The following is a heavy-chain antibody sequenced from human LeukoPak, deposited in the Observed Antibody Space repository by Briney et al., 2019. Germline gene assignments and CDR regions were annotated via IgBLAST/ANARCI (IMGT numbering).Heavy chain of an antibody. CDR3: ARPRIAVAIFDY. J-gene: IGHJ4*02. Sequence: TGGSLRLSCAASGFTFSSYWMHWVRKAPGKGRVWVSRINSDGSSTSYADSVKGRFTISRDNAKNTLYLQMNSLRAEDTAVYYCARPRIAVAIFDYWGQGTLVTVSS. V-gene: IGHV3-74*01. D-gene: IGHD6-19*01. CDR2: INSDGSST. CDR1: GFTFSSYW.